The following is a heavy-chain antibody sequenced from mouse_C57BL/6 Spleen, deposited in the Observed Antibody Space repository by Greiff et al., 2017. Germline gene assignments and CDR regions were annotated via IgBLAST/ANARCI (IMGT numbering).Heavy chain of an antibody. V-gene: IGHV1-26*01. Sequence: VQLQQSGPELVKPGASVKISCKASGYTFTDYYMNWVKQSHGKSLEWIGDINPNNGGTSYNQKFKGKATLTVDKSSSTAYMELRSLTSEDSAVYYCARLDYDFDGGPWFAYWGQGTLVTVSA. CDR2: INPNNGGT. CDR1: GYTFTDYY. D-gene: IGHD2-4*01. J-gene: IGHJ3*01. CDR3: ARLDYDFDGGPWFAY.